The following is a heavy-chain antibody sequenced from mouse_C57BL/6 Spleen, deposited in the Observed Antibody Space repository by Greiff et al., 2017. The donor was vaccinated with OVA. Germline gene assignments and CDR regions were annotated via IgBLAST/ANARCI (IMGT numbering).Heavy chain of an antibody. Sequence: ESGGGLVKPGGSLKLSCAASGFTFSSYTMSWVRQTPEKRLEWVATISGGGGNTYYPDSVKGRFTISRDNAKNTLYLQMSSLRSEDTALYYCARQELGRENWYFDVWGTGTTVTVSS. J-gene: IGHJ1*03. V-gene: IGHV5-9*01. CDR1: GFTFSSYT. CDR2: ISGGGGNT. D-gene: IGHD4-1*01. CDR3: ARQELGRENWYFDV.